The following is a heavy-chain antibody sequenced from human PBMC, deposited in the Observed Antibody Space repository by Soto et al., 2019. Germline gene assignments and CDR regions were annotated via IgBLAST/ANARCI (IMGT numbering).Heavy chain of an antibody. CDR1: GFTFSSYW. J-gene: IGHJ4*01. CDR2: INSDGSST. CDR3: ARGALKYTYYYDSSGYQVKALPDY. V-gene: IGHV3-74*01. Sequence: PGVSLRLSCAASGFTFSSYWMHWVRQAPGKGLVWVSRINSDGSSTSYADSVKGRFTISRDNAKNTLYLQMNSLRAEDTAVYYCARGALKYTYYYDSSGYQVKALPDYWGQGTLVTVSS. D-gene: IGHD3-22*01.